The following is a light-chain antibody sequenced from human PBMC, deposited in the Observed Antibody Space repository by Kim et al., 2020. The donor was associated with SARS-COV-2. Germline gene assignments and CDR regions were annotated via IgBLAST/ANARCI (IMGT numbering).Light chain of an antibody. CDR2: EAS. CDR3: QQYNNWPLT. CDR1: QSINNN. J-gene: IGKJ4*01. V-gene: IGKV3-15*01. Sequence: VSPGERATPSCRASQSINNNLAWYQQKPGQSPRLLIYEASTGASGIPARFSGSGSGTEFALSISSLQSEDFAVYYCQQYNNWPLTFGGGTKLEI.